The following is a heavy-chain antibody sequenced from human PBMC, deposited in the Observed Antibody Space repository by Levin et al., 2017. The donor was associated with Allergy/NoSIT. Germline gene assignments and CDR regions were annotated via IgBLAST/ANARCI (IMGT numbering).Heavy chain of an antibody. CDR1: GGSFSGYY. CDR2: INHSGST. V-gene: IGHV4-34*01. J-gene: IGHJ5*02. D-gene: IGHD3-16*01. CDR3: ARGGPWQGTLA. Sequence: SETLSLTCAVYGGSFSGYYWSWIRQPPGKGLEWIGEINHSGSTNYNPSLKSRVTISVDTSKNQFSLKLSSVTAADTAVYYCARGGPWQGTLAWGQGTLVTVSS.